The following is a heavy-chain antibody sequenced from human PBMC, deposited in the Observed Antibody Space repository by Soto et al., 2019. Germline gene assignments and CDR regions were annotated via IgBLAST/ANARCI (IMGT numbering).Heavy chain of an antibody. V-gene: IGHV3-30-3*01. CDR3: ARDATTMVLLRITSWSDP. CDR1: GFTFSLYA. D-gene: IGHD3-10*01. Sequence: QVQLAESGGGVVQPGRSLRLSCAASGFTFSLYAMHWVRQAPGKGLEWVGGISHDGTNTFYAASVKGRFTISRDNSKDTLYLQMTSLRAEDTAGYYCARDATTMVLLRITSWSDPWGQGTLVTVSS. J-gene: IGHJ5*02. CDR2: ISHDGTNT.